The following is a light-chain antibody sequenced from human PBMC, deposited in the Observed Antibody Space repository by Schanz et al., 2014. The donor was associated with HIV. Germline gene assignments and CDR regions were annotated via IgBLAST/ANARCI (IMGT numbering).Light chain of an antibody. J-gene: IGKJ1*01. V-gene: IGKV3-20*01. CDR2: GAS. CDR3: QQYGVSPPWT. CDR1: QSISTY. Sequence: EIVLTQSPATLSLSPGERGTLSCRASQSISTYLAWYQQKPGQAPRLLIFGASNRATGIPDRFSGGVSGTDFTLTISRVEPEDFAVYYCQQYGVSPPWTFGQGTRVEIK.